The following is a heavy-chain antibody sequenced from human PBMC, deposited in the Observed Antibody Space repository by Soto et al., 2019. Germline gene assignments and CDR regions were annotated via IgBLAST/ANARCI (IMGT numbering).Heavy chain of an antibody. V-gene: IGHV3-11*01. D-gene: IGHD3-10*01. CDR1: GFTFSDYY. CDR2: ISSRGTTI. Sequence: GESLKISCAASGFTFSDYYMSWLRQSPGKGLEWVSYISSRGTTITYADSVKGRFTVSRDNAKNSLYLQMHSLRAQDTAVYYCALRFASGSSFDYWGQGTLVTVSS. J-gene: IGHJ4*02. CDR3: ALRFASGSSFDY.